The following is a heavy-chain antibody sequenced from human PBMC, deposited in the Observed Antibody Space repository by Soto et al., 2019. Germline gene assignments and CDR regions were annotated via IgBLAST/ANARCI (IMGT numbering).Heavy chain of an antibody. D-gene: IGHD3-22*01. CDR3: ARHDSSGYYYFDY. J-gene: IGHJ4*02. V-gene: IGHV2-26*01. CDR1: GFSLSNARMG. CDR2: IFSNDEK. Sequence: QVTLKESGPVLVKPTETLTLTCTVSGFSLSNARMGVSWIRQPPGKALEWLAHIFSNDEKSYSTSLKSRLTSSNDTSKSQVVLTMTNMDSVDTATYYCARHDSSGYYYFDYWGQGTLVTVSS.